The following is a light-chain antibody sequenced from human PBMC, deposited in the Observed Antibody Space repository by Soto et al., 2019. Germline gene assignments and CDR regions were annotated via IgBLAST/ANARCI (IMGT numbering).Light chain of an antibody. CDR3: QKYNSAPRP. CDR1: QGINNY. V-gene: IGKV1-27*01. J-gene: IGKJ1*01. CDR2: GAT. Sequence: DIQMTQSPSSLSASVGDRVTITCRASQGINNYLAWYQQKPGQVPKLLMYGATILHSGVPSRFSGSGYGTDFTLTISSLQPEDAATYYCQKYNSAPRPFGQGTKVEIK.